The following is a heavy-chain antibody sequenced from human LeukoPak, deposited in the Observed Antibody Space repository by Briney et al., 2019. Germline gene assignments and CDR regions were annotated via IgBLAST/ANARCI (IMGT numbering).Heavy chain of an antibody. D-gene: IGHD6-19*01. CDR3: ARDKGLGYFDY. CDR2: INPNSGGT. V-gene: IGHV1-2*04. Sequence: ASVKVSCKASGYTFTGYYMHWVRQAPGQGLEWMGWINPNSGGTNYAQKFQGWVTMTRDTSISTAYMELRSLRSDDTAVYYCARDKGLGYFDYWGQGTLVTVSS. CDR1: GYTFTGYY. J-gene: IGHJ4*02.